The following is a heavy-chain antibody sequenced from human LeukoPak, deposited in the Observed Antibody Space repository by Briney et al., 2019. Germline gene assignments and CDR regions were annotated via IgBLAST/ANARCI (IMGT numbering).Heavy chain of an antibody. CDR3: ASEIIFGSFDY. CDR2: ISYDGSNK. V-gene: IGHV3-30*04. D-gene: IGHD3-3*01. Sequence: PGGSLRLSCAASGFTFCNYAMHWVRQAPGKGLEWVAVISYDGSNKYYADSVKGRFTISRDNSKNTLYLQMNSLRAEDTAVYYCASEIIFGSFDYWGQGTLVTVSS. J-gene: IGHJ4*02. CDR1: GFTFCNYA.